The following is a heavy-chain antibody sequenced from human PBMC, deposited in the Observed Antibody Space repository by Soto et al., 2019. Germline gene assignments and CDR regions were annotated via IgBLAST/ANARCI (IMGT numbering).Heavy chain of an antibody. CDR3: VKDDGDYSFDY. CDR1: GFTFSNYW. V-gene: IGHV3-7*03. D-gene: IGHD4-17*01. Sequence: EVQLVESGGGLVQPGGSLRLSCAASGFTFSNYWMSWVRQATGQGLEWVAKINQGGSEKWSADSVKGRFTISRDNAKNSLYLQLNSLGAEDTAVYYCVKDDGDYSFDYWGQGTLVTVSS. J-gene: IGHJ4*02. CDR2: INQGGSEK.